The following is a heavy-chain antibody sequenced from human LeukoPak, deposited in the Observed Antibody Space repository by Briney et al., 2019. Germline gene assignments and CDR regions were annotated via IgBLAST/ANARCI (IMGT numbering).Heavy chain of an antibody. Sequence: GGSLRLSCAASGFTFSDHYMDWVRQAPGKGLEWVGRTRNKANSYTTEYAAFVKGRFTISRDGSKNSLYLQMNSLKTEDTAVYYCARSYDFWSGYLDYWGQGTLVTVSS. D-gene: IGHD3-3*01. CDR3: ARSYDFWSGYLDY. J-gene: IGHJ4*02. CDR1: GFTFSDHY. CDR2: TRNKANSYTT. V-gene: IGHV3-72*01.